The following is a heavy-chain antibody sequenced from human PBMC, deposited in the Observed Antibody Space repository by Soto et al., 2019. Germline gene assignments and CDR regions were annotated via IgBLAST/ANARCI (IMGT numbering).Heavy chain of an antibody. D-gene: IGHD3-10*01. CDR2: IKQDGSEK. CDR1: GFTFSSYW. V-gene: IGHV3-7*01. Sequence: EVQLVESGGGLVQPGGSLRLSCAASGFTFSSYWMSWVRQAPGKGLEWVANIKQDGSEKYYVDSVKGRFTISRDNAKNSLYLQMNRLRAEDTAVYYCARDDSEYYGSGSYLMDVWGKGTTVTVSS. J-gene: IGHJ6*04. CDR3: ARDDSEYYGSGSYLMDV.